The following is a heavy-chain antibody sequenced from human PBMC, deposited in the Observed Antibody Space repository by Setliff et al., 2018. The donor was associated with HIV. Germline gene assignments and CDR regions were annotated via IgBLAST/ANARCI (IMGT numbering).Heavy chain of an antibody. D-gene: IGHD2-21*01. CDR1: GYSISSGYY. Sequence: PLETLSLTCAVSGYSISSGYYWGWIRQPPGKGLEWIGEINHSGSTNYNPSLKSRVTISVDSSKNQFSLKLSSLTAADTAVYYCAREGGDQTIVARYYYGMDVWGQGTAVTVSS. V-gene: IGHV4-38-2*02. CDR2: INHSGST. J-gene: IGHJ6*02. CDR3: AREGGDQTIVARYYYGMDV.